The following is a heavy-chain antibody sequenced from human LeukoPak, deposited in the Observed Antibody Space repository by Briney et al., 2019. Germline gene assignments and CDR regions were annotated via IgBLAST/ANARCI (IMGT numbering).Heavy chain of an antibody. J-gene: IGHJ4*02. CDR3: AKGDVLPSYPTFDY. CDR1: GFTFSSYA. V-gene: IGHV3-23*01. D-gene: IGHD3-9*01. Sequence: GRSLRLSCAASGFTFSSYALSWVRQAPGKGLEWVSVISASGGTTYYADSVKGRFTISRDTSKDTVYLQMHSLRAEDTAVYYCAKGDVLPSYPTFDYWGQGTLVTVSS. CDR2: ISASGGTT.